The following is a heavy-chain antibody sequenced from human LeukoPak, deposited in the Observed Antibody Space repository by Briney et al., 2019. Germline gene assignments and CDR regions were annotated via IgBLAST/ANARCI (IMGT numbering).Heavy chain of an antibody. CDR1: GFTFSSYE. CDR3: ARDEGGIYDY. J-gene: IGHJ4*02. V-gene: IGHV3-48*03. CDR2: ISSSGSTI. D-gene: IGHD6-13*01. Sequence: GGSLRLSCAASGFTFSSYEMNWVRQAPGKGLEWVSYISSSGSTIYYADSVKGRFTISRDNAKNPLYLQMNSLRAEDTAVYYCARDEGGIYDYWGQGTLVTVSS.